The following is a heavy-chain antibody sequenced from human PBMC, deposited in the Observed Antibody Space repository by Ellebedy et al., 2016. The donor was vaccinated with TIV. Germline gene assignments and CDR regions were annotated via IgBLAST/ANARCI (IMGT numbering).Heavy chain of an antibody. D-gene: IGHD1-7*01. Sequence: ASVKVSCKASGYTFTGYYMHWVRQAPGQGLEWMGWINPNSGGTNYAQKFQGRVTMTRDTSITTAYMELNSLRSDDTAVYYCAMHTYPRELVYWGQGTLVTVSS. J-gene: IGHJ4*02. CDR1: GYTFTGYY. CDR2: INPNSGGT. V-gene: IGHV1-2*02. CDR3: AMHTYPRELVY.